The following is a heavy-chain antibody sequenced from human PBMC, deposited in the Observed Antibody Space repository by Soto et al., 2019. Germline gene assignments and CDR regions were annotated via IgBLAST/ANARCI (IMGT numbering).Heavy chain of an antibody. Sequence: GESLKISCKGSGYMFTSYWIGWVRQMPGKGLEWMGIIHGGDSNTRYSPSFDGQVTTSTDKSINTAYLQWSSLKASDTAMYYCARRITSSTGWDYWGQGTLVTVSS. CDR2: IHGGDSNT. J-gene: IGHJ4*02. CDR1: GYMFTSYW. V-gene: IGHV5-51*01. D-gene: IGHD6-19*01. CDR3: ARRITSSTGWDY.